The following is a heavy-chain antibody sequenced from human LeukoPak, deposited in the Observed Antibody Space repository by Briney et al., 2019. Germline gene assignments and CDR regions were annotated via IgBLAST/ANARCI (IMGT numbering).Heavy chain of an antibody. CDR3: AKASAMIVVVSKHFDY. V-gene: IGHV3-23*01. CDR2: ISGSGSSR. J-gene: IGHJ4*02. CDR1: SFTFNSYA. Sequence: AGSLTLSSAASSFTFNSYAMIWLRPAQGKELEWISAISGSGSSRYYADSVKGRFTISRDNSKNTLYLQMNRLRAEDTVVYYCAKASAMIVVVSKHFDYWGQGTLVTVSS. D-gene: IGHD3-22*01.